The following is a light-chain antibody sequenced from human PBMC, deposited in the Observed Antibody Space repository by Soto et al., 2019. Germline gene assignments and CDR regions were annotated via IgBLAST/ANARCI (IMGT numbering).Light chain of an antibody. Sequence: QSVLAQPPSTSGTPGRRVTISCSGSSSNIGSSYVFWFQHLPGTAPKLLMYNNNQRPSGVPDRVSASKSGTSASLAISGLRSEDEADYYCAAWDDRVSGYVFGNGTKAPS. V-gene: IGLV1-47*02. J-gene: IGLJ1*01. CDR1: SSNIGSSY. CDR2: NNN. CDR3: AAWDDRVSGYV.